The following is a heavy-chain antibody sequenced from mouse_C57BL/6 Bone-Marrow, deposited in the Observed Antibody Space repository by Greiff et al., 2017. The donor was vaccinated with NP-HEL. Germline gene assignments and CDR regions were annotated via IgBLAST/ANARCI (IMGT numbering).Heavy chain of an antibody. CDR1: GYSITSGYY. J-gene: IGHJ4*01. D-gene: IGHD4-1*01. V-gene: IGHV3-6*01. CDR3: ARAGTLNYYAMDY. Sequence: EVKVEESGPGLVKPSQSLSLTCSVTGYSITSGYYWNWIRQLPGNKPEWMGYISYDGSNNYNPSLKNRISITRDTSKNQFFLKLNSVTTEDTATYYCARAGTLNYYAMDYWGQGTSVTVSS. CDR2: ISYDGSN.